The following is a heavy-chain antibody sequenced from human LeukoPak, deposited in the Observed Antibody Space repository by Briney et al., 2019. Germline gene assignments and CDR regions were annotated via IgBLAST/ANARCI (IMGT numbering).Heavy chain of an antibody. V-gene: IGHV1-69*13. CDR2: IIPIFGTA. J-gene: IGHJ6*02. Sequence: GASVKVSCKASGGTFSSYANSWVRQAPGQGLEWMGGIIPIFGTANYAQKFQGRVTITADESTSTAYMEPSSLRSEDTAVYYCARASIAAAYYYYYGMDVWGQGTTVTVSS. CDR3: ARASIAAAYYYYYGMDV. D-gene: IGHD6-13*01. CDR1: GGTFSSYA.